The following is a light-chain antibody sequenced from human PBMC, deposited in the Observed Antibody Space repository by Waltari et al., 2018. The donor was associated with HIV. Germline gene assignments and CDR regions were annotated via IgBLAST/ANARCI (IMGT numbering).Light chain of an antibody. CDR2: EVS. J-gene: IGLJ2*01. V-gene: IGLV2-14*01. Sequence: QSALTQPASVSGSPAQSITISCTGTSSDVGGYVYVSWYQQHPGKAPQLMIYEVSSRPSGVSNRFSGSKSGNTASLTISGLQAEDEADYYCSSYTSSSTLDVVFGGGTKLSVL. CDR1: SSDVGGYVY. CDR3: SSYTSSSTLDVV.